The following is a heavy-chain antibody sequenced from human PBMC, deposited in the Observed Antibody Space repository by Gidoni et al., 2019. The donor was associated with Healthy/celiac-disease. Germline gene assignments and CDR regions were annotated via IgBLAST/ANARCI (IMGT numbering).Heavy chain of an antibody. CDR1: GGNYSSYA. CDR2: IIPIFGTA. CDR3: AIQVTWFGELPFDY. J-gene: IGHJ4*02. V-gene: IGHV1-69*06. Sequence: QVQLVQSGAEVKKPGAEVKVSCQAAGGNYSSYAISWVRQAPGQGLEWMGGIIPIFGTANYAQKFQGRVTITADKSTSTAYMELSSLRSEDTAVYYCAIQVTWFGELPFDYWGQGTLVTVSS. D-gene: IGHD3-10*01.